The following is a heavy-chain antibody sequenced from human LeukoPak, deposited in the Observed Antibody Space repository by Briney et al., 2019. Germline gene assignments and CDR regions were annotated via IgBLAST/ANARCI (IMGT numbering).Heavy chain of an antibody. CDR1: GFTFSSYW. D-gene: IGHD3-10*01. Sequence: PGGSLRLSCAASGFTFSSYWMSWVRPAPGKGLEWVANIKQDGSDTRYVDSVKGRFTISRDNAKTSLYLEMNSLRAEDTAIYYCTRYSYNSGPNDYWGQGTLVTVSS. V-gene: IGHV3-7*01. J-gene: IGHJ4*02. CDR3: TRYSYNSGPNDY. CDR2: IKQDGSDT.